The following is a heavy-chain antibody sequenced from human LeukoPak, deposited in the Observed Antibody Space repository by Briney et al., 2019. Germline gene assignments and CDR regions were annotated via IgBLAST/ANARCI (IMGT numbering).Heavy chain of an antibody. CDR1: GFSFNGYA. D-gene: IGHD6-19*01. Sequence: GGSLRLSCEGSGFSFNGYAMSWVRQAPGKGLEWVAVTGGSDDNTHYADSVKGRFSISRDTSENRLSLQMNSLRPDDSALYYCTKDLMTGFSSGWYLAYWGQGTLVTVSS. CDR2: TGGSDDNT. CDR3: TKDLMTGFSSGWYLAY. J-gene: IGHJ4*02. V-gene: IGHV3-23*01.